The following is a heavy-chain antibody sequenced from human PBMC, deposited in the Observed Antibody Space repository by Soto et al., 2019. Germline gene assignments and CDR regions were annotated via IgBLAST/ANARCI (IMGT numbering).Heavy chain of an antibody. D-gene: IGHD2-15*01. CDR2: IIPIFGTT. Sequence: QVHLLQSGSEVKKPGSSVKVSCRASGDTLSNYAFSWVRQAPGRGLEWMGGIIPIFGTTSYAQKLQGRVILTADESTTTVYMELMSLRSEDTALYFCALGLRGYHIDSWGQGTQVTVSS. CDR3: ALGLRGYHIDS. CDR1: GDTLSNYA. V-gene: IGHV1-69*01. J-gene: IGHJ4*02.